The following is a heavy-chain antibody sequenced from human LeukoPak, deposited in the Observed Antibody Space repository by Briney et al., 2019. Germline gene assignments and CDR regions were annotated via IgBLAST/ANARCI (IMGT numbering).Heavy chain of an antibody. V-gene: IGHV3-74*01. CDR3: ARAPSEIGGYYPEYFRH. Sequence: GGSLRLSCAASGLTFRSYWMHWVRQAPGKGLVWVSRIKSDGSTRYADSLKGRFTISRDNAKNTVSLQMNSLRAEDTGVYYCARAPSEIGGYYPEYFRHWGQGTLVTVSP. J-gene: IGHJ1*01. CDR2: IKSDGST. D-gene: IGHD3-22*01. CDR1: GLTFRSYW.